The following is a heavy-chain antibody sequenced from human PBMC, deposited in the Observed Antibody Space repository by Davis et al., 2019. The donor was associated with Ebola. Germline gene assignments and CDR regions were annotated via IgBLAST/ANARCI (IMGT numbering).Heavy chain of an antibody. CDR3: APGRSGYDYYFDF. CDR1: GGSISSYY. D-gene: IGHD5-12*01. V-gene: IGHV4-34*01. Sequence: SETLSLTCTVSGGSISSYYWSWIRQPPGKGLEWIGEINHSGSTYYNPSLKSRVTISIDTSKNQFSLKLISVTAADTAVYYCAPGRSGYDYYFDFWSQGTLVTVSS. J-gene: IGHJ4*02. CDR2: INHSGST.